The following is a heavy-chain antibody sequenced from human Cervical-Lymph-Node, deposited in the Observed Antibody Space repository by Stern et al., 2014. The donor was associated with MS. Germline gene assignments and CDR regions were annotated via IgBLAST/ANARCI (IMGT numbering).Heavy chain of an antibody. CDR2: IYYSGRT. V-gene: IGHV4-31*03. J-gene: IGHJ4*02. Sequence: QVQLQESGPGLVKPSQTLSLTCTVSGGSISSGRFYWSWIRQHPGKGLEWIGNIYYSGRTYYNPFLKSRVTTTVATSQNHFYLKLSSVTAADTAVYYCARVSYDFWSGYYVFDYWGQGTLVTVSS. CDR1: GGSISSGRFY. D-gene: IGHD3-3*01. CDR3: ARVSYDFWSGYYVFDY.